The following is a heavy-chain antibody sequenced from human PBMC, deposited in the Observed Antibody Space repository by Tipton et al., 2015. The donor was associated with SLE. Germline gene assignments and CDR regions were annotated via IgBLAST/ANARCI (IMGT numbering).Heavy chain of an antibody. CDR1: GDSISSGGYS. V-gene: IGHV4-30-2*02. J-gene: IGHJ4*02. Sequence: TLSLTCAVSGDSISSGGYSWSWIRQPPGKGLEWIGNIYHSGSTNYNPSLKSRVTISVDTSKNQFSLKLSSVTAADTAVYYCAKSPFGVVMFDYWGQGTLVTVSS. D-gene: IGHD3-3*01. CDR2: IYHSGST. CDR3: AKSPFGVVMFDY.